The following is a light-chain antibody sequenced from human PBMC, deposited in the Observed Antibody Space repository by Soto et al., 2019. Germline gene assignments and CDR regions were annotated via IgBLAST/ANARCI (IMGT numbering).Light chain of an antibody. V-gene: IGLV2-11*01. CDR1: SSDVGVYNY. J-gene: IGLJ3*02. CDR3: CSYAGSSLWV. Sequence: QSALTQPRSVFGSPGQSVTISCTGTSSDVGVYNYVSWYQQHPGKAPQLVIYDVIKRPSGVPYRFSGSKSGNTASLTISGLQAEDEADYYCCSYAGSSLWVFGGGTKVTVL. CDR2: DVI.